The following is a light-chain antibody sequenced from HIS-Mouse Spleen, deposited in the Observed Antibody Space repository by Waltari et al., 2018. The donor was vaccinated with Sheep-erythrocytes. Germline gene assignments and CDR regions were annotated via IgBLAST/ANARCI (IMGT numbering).Light chain of an antibody. Sequence: AIQFTQSPSSLSASVGDRVTITGRASQGISSALVWYQQKPGKAPKLLIYDASSLESGVPSRFSGSGSGTDFTLTISSLQPEDFATYYCQQFNNYPRTFGQGTKVEIK. V-gene: IGKV1D-13*01. CDR1: QGISSA. J-gene: IGKJ1*01. CDR3: QQFNNYPRT. CDR2: DAS.